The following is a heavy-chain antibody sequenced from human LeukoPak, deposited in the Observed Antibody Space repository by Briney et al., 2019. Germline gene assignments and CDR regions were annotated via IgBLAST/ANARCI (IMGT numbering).Heavy chain of an antibody. CDR1: GFTFSSYG. Sequence: GGSLRLSCAASGFTFSSYGMHWVRQAPGKGLEWVAVISYDGSNKYYADSVEGRFTISRDNSKNTLYLQMNSLTAEDTAVYYCARVVAGSVYNCGMDVWGQGTTVTVSS. CDR2: ISYDGSNK. V-gene: IGHV3-30*03. CDR3: ARVVAGSVYNCGMDV. D-gene: IGHD6-19*01. J-gene: IGHJ6*02.